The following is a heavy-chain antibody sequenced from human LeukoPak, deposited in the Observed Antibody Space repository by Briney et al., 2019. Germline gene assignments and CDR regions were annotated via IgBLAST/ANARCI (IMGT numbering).Heavy chain of an antibody. CDR2: IYYSGST. CDR3: ARGGDSSWGSFDY. D-gene: IGHD6-13*01. CDR1: GGSISSYY. J-gene: IGHJ4*02. V-gene: IGHV4-59*12. Sequence: SETLSLTCTVSGGSISSYYWSWIRQPPGKGLEWIGYIYYSGSTNYNPSLKSRVTISVDTSKNQFSLKLSSVTAADTAVYYCARGGDSSWGSFDYWGQGTLVTVSS.